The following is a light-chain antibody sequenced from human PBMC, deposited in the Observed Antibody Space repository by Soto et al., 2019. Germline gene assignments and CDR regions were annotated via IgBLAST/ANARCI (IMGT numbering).Light chain of an antibody. Sequence: EIVLTQSPGTLSLSPGERATLSCRTSQIVSSNYLGWYQQKPGQSPRLLIYGASNRATGVPDRFSGSGSGTDFTLTISRLEPEDFAVYYCQHYDSSSTFGGGTKVEIK. CDR2: GAS. V-gene: IGKV3-20*01. CDR1: QIVSSNY. CDR3: QHYDSSST. J-gene: IGKJ4*01.